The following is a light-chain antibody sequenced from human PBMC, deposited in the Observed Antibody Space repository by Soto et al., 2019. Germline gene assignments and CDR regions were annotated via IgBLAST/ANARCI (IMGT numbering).Light chain of an antibody. Sequence: DIPMTQSASSLSVSFGDRVTITCQASQNINNYLNWYQQKPGRAPKLLIYDASNLEAGVPSRFRGSGSGTDSTSTISRLQPEDIATDYCQQYENLPTFGQGTRLEIK. CDR3: QQYENLPT. J-gene: IGKJ5*01. CDR1: QNINNY. V-gene: IGKV1-33*01. CDR2: DAS.